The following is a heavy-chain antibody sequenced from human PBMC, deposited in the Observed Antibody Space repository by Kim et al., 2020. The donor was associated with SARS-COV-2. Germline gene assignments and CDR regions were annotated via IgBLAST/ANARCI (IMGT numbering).Heavy chain of an antibody. CDR1: GFTFSSYG. Sequence: GGSLRLSCAASGFTFSSYGMHWVRQAPGKGLEWVVVISYDGSNKYYADSVKGRFTISRDNSKNTLYLQMNSLRAEDTAVYYCAKGLGDDGGDYWGQGTL. J-gene: IGHJ4*02. V-gene: IGHV3-30*18. D-gene: IGHD1-1*01. CDR3: AKGLGDDGGDY. CDR2: ISYDGSNK.